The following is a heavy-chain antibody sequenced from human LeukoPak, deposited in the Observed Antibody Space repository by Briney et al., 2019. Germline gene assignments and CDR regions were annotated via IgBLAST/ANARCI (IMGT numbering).Heavy chain of an antibody. CDR3: XXXXXXRGYYGFDV. CDR1: GFSFSDHS. Sequence: GGSLRLSCAASGFSFSDHSMDWVRQAPGQGLEWVGRIRNKARSYTTEYAASVTGRFTISRDDSKNSLYLQMNSLTIEDTAVXXXXXXXXXRGYYGFDVWGQGTTVIVSS. CDR2: IRNKARSYTT. V-gene: IGHV3-72*01. J-gene: IGHJ6*02.